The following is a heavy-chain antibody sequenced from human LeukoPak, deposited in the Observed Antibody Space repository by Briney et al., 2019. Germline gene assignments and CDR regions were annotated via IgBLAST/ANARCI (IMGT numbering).Heavy chain of an antibody. CDR1: GYTFTKYV. CDR3: ARDDCGDTCYPGGY. Sequence: ASVKVSCKASGYTFTKYVVHWVRQAPGQRPEWMGWINAGNGDTKYSQNFQDRVTITRDTSANTAYMELSSLTSADTALYYCARDDCGDTCYPGGYWGQGTLVTVSS. CDR2: INAGNGDT. J-gene: IGHJ4*02. V-gene: IGHV1-3*01. D-gene: IGHD2-21*01.